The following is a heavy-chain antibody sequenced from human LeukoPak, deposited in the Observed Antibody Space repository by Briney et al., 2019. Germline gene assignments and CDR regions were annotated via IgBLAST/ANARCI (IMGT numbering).Heavy chain of an antibody. CDR2: IDPSGGST. CDR3: ARDFGTLDYGDYYFDY. D-gene: IGHD4-17*01. Sequence: GASVKVSCKTSGYTFTSYYMHWVRQAPGQGLEWMGIIDPSGGSTSYAQKFQGRVTMTRDMSTSTVYMELSSLRSEDTAVYYCARDFGTLDYGDYYFDYWGQGTLVTVSS. CDR1: GYTFTSYY. V-gene: IGHV1-46*01. J-gene: IGHJ4*02.